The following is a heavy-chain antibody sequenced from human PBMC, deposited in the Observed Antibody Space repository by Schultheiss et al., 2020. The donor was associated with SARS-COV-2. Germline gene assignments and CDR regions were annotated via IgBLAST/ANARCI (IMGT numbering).Heavy chain of an antibody. J-gene: IGHJ6*03. Sequence: GGSLRLSCAASGFTFSDYYMSWIRQAPGKGLEWVSAISGSGGSTYYADSVKGRFTISRDNSKNTLYLQMNSLRAEDTAVYYCARVGGMVPYYYYMDVWGKGTTVTVSS. D-gene: IGHD3-10*01. CDR1: GFTFSDYY. CDR2: ISGSGGST. V-gene: IGHV3-23*01. CDR3: ARVGGMVPYYYYMDV.